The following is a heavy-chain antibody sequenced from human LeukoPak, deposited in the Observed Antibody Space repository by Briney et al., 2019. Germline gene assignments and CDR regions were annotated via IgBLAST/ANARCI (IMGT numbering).Heavy chain of an antibody. D-gene: IGHD2-15*01. CDR2: IIPILGIA. CDR3: ARDIVVVVAATHSPPPDSFDY. J-gene: IGHJ4*02. V-gene: IGHV1-69*04. CDR1: GGTFSSYA. Sequence: SVKVSCKASGGTFSSYAISWVRQAPGQGLEWMGRIIPILGIANYAQKFQGRVTITADKSTSTAYMELSSLRSEDTAVYYCARDIVVVVAATHSPPPDSFDYWGQGTLVTVSS.